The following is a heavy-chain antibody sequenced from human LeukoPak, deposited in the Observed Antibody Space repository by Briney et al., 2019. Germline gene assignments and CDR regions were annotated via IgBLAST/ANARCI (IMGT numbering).Heavy chain of an antibody. CDR1: GFTFSSYE. D-gene: IGHD1-26*01. V-gene: IGHV3-48*03. J-gene: IGHJ4*02. Sequence: PGGSLRLSCAASGFTFSSYEMNRVRQAPGKGLEWVSYISSSGSTIYYADSVKGRFTVSRDNAKNSLYLQMNSLRAEDTAVYYCARSVGATNYWGQGTLVTVSS. CDR2: ISSSGSTI. CDR3: ARSVGATNY.